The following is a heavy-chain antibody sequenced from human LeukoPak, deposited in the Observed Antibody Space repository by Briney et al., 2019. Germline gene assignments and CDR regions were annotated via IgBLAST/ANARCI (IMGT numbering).Heavy chain of an antibody. Sequence: GGSLRLSCAASGFTFDDYAMHWVRQAPGKGLEWVSGISWNSGSIGYADSVKGRFTISRDNAKNSLYLQMNSLRAEDTALYYCAKDRGSSWYLGRFDPWGQGTLVTVSS. V-gene: IGHV3-9*01. D-gene: IGHD6-13*01. J-gene: IGHJ5*02. CDR3: AKDRGSSWYLGRFDP. CDR2: ISWNSGSI. CDR1: GFTFDDYA.